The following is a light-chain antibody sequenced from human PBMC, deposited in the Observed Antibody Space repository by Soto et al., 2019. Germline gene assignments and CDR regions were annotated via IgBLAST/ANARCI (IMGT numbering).Light chain of an antibody. CDR2: AAS. J-gene: IGKJ5*01. Sequence: EIVMTQSPATLSVSPGERATLSCRASQSVRSNLAWYQQKPGQAPRLVIYAASTRATGIPDRFSGSVSGTEFTLTISSLQSEDFAGYYCQQYNEWPPFTFGQGTRLEIK. V-gene: IGKV3-15*01. CDR1: QSVRSN. CDR3: QQYNEWPPFT.